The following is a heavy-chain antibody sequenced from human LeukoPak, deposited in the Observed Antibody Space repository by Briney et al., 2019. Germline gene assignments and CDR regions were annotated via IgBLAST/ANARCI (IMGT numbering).Heavy chain of an antibody. J-gene: IGHJ5*02. Sequence: GGSLRLSCAASGFTFSRSGLHWVRQAPGKGLEWAAFIRDDGSTRYYADSVKGRFTVSRDNSKNTLYLHMDSLRTEDTAVYYCARQGALGNWFDPWGQGTLVTVSS. D-gene: IGHD3-16*01. V-gene: IGHV3-30*02. CDR2: IRDDGSTR. CDR1: GFTFSRSG. CDR3: ARQGALGNWFDP.